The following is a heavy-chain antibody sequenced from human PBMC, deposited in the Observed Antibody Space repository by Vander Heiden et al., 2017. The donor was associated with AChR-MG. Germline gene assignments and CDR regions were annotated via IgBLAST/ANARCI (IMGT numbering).Heavy chain of an antibody. CDR2: INHSGST. CDR3: ASSLSTMVRGVIRH. D-gene: IGHD3-10*01. CDR1: GGSFSGYY. V-gene: IGHV4-34*01. Sequence: QVQLQQWGAGLLKPSETLSLTCAVYGGSFSGYYWSWIRQPPGKGLEWIGEINHSGSTNYNPSLKSRVTISVDTSKNQFSLKLSSVTAADTAVYYCASSLSTMVRGVIRHWCQGTLVTVSS. J-gene: IGHJ4*02.